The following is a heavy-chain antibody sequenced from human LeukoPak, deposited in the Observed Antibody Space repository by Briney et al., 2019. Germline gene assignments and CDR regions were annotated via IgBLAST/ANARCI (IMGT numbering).Heavy chain of an antibody. D-gene: IGHD6-25*01. V-gene: IGHV4-59*08. CDR1: GGSINNYY. J-gene: IGHJ4*02. CDR2: IHYSGST. CDR3: ARSPGGHFDY. Sequence: SETLSLTCTVSGGSINNYYGIWIRQPPGKGLEWIGYIHYSGSTNYNASLKSRVTMSLDTSKSQFSLKLRSVTAADTAVYYCARSPGGHFDYWGQGTLVTVSS.